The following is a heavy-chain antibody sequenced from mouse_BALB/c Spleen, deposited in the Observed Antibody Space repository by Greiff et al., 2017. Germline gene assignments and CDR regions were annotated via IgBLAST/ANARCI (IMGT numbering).Heavy chain of an antibody. J-gene: IGHJ4*01. CDR3: ARNSRYDGGGYYAMDY. Sequence: QVQLQQSGAELAKPGASVKMSCKASGYTFTSYWMHWVKQRPGQGLEWIGYINPSTGYTEYNQKFKDKATLTADKSSSTAYMQLSSLTSEDSAVYYCARNSRYDGGGYYAMDYWGQGTSVTVSS. D-gene: IGHD2-12*01. V-gene: IGHV1-7*01. CDR1: GYTFTSYW. CDR2: INPSTGYT.